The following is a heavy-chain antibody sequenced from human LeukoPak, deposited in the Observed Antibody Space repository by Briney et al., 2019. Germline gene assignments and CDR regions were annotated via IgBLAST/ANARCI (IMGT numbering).Heavy chain of an antibody. Sequence: GGSLRLSCAASGFIFSNYGMHWVRQAPGKGLEWVAFIRYDGSNKYYVDSVKGRFIISRDNSKNTLYLQMNSLRPEDTAVYYCAKIGYCSSASCLGDTFEIWGQGIMVTVSS. CDR2: IRYDGSNK. V-gene: IGHV3-30*02. CDR1: GFIFSNYG. D-gene: IGHD2-2*01. J-gene: IGHJ3*02. CDR3: AKIGYCSSASCLGDTFEI.